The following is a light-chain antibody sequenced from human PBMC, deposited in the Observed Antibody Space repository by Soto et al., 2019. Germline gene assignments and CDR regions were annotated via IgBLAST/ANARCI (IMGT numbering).Light chain of an antibody. V-gene: IGLV2-8*01. J-gene: IGLJ1*01. CDR3: ASYAGTSNYV. Sequence: QSALTQPPSASGSPGQSVTISCTGTSSDVGAYNYVSWYQQHPGKAPKLIIYEVSKRPSGVPDRFSGSKSGYTASLTVSGLQAEDEADYYCASYAGTSNYVFGTGTKVTV. CDR2: EVS. CDR1: SSDVGAYNY.